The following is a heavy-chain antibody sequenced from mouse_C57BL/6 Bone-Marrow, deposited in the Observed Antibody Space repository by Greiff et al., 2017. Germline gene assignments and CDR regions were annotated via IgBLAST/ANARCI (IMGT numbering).Heavy chain of an antibody. J-gene: IGHJ2*01. CDR2: IDPEDGDT. CDR3: TTAAFCGSGPSYFDY. CDR1: GFNIKDYY. Sequence: EVQLQQSGAELVRPGASVKLSCTASGFNIKDYYMHWVKQRPEQGLEWIGRIDPEDGDTEYAPKFQGKATMTADTSSNTAYLQLSSLTSEDTAVYYCTTAAFCGSGPSYFDYWGQGTTLTVSS. V-gene: IGHV14-1*01. D-gene: IGHD1-1*01.